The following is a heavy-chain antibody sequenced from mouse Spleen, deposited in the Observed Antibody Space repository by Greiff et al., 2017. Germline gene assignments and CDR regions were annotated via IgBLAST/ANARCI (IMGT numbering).Heavy chain of an antibody. J-gene: IGHJ4*01. V-gene: IGHV1-50*01. CDR2: IDPSDSYT. CDR1: GYTFTSYW. CDR3: ARGYYGPSRAMDY. D-gene: IGHD1-1*02. Sequence: QVQLQQPGAELVKPGASVKLSCKASGYTFTSYWMQWVKQRPGQGLEWIGEIDPSDSYTNYNQKFKGKATLTVDTSSSTAYMQLSSLTSEDSAVYYCARGYYGPSRAMDYWGQGTSVTVSS.